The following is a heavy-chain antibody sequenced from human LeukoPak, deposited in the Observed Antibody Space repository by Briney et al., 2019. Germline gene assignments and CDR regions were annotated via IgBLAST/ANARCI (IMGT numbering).Heavy chain of an antibody. D-gene: IGHD6-19*01. CDR3: ARSLALIAVAAYFDY. Sequence: ASVKVSCKASGYTFTGYYMHWVRQAPGQGLEWMGWINPNSGGTNSAQKVQGRVTMTRDTSISTAYMELSRLRSDDTAVYYCARSLALIAVAAYFDYWGQGTLVTVSS. V-gene: IGHV1-2*02. CDR2: INPNSGGT. CDR1: GYTFTGYY. J-gene: IGHJ4*02.